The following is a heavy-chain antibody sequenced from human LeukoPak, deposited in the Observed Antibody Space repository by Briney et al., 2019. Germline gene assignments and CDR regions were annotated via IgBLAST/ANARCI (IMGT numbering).Heavy chain of an antibody. CDR1: GYTFTGYY. D-gene: IGHD6-19*01. CDR2: INPNSGGT. J-gene: IGHJ5*02. CDR3: ARDRRGIAVAGRPRWFDP. Sequence: GASVKVSCKASGYTFTGYYMHWVRQAPGQGLEWMGWINPNSGGTNYARKFQGWVTMTRDTSISTAYMELSRLRSDDTAVYYCARDRRGIAVAGRPRWFDPWGQGTLVTVSS. V-gene: IGHV1-2*04.